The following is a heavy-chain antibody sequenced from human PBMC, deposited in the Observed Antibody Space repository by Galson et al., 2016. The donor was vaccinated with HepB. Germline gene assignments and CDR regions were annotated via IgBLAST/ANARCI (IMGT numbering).Heavy chain of an antibody. J-gene: IGHJ5*02. D-gene: IGHD4/OR15-4a*01. CDR2: INGGDGNT. V-gene: IGHV1-3*01. Sequence: QSGAEVKKPGASVKVSCKASGITFTSSAMHWVRQAPGQGLEWMGWINGGDGNTRYSQKFQDRVTITRDTSASTAYMELSSLGSEDTAVYFCARDVITANYRFDLWGQGTLVTVSS. CDR1: GITFTSSA. CDR3: ARDVITANYRFDL.